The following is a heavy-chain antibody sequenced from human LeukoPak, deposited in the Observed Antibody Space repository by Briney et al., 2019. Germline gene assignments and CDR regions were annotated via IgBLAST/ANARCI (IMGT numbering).Heavy chain of an antibody. CDR3: ARDSHTVVVITTYFDY. CDR2: IWYDGSNK. J-gene: IGHJ4*02. CDR1: GFTFSSYG. D-gene: IGHD3-22*01. V-gene: IGHV3-33*01. Sequence: SGRFLRLSCAASGFTFSSYGMHWVRQAPGKGLEWVAVIWYDGSNKYYADSVKGRFTISRDNSKNTLYLQMNSLRAEDTAVYYCARDSHTVVVITTYFDYWGQGTLVTVSS.